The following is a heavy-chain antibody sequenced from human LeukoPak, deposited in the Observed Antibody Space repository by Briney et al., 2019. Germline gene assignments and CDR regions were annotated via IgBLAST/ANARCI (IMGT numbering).Heavy chain of an antibody. CDR3: AKDALAAAGRVMSYYYYGMDV. CDR1: GFTFSSYW. CDR2: INGDGSIT. Sequence: GGSLRLSCAASGFTFSSYWMDWVRQTPGKGLMWVSYINGDGSITTYADSVKGRFTISRDNAKNTLYLQMNSLRAEDTAVYYCAKDALAAAGRVMSYYYYGMDVWGQGTTVTVSS. D-gene: IGHD6-13*01. J-gene: IGHJ6*02. V-gene: IGHV3-74*01.